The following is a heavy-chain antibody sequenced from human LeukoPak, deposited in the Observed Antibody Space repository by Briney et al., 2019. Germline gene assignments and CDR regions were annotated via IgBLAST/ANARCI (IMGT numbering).Heavy chain of an antibody. CDR3: ARQGDYSSDF. CDR1: GGSFSGYY. CDR2: INHSGST. Sequence: SETLSLTCTVYGGSFSGYYWSWIRQPPGKGLEWIGEINHSGSTNYNPSLKSRVTISVDTSKNQFSLKFTSVTAADTAIYYCARQGDYSSDFWGQGTLVIVSS. V-gene: IGHV4-34*01. J-gene: IGHJ4*02. D-gene: IGHD6-25*01.